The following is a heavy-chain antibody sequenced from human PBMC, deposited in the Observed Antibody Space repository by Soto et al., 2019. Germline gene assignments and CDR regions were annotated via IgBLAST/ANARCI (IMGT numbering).Heavy chain of an antibody. J-gene: IGHJ5*02. V-gene: IGHV1-3*01. CDR2: INAGNGNT. D-gene: IGHD6-6*01. Sequence: ASVKVSCKASGYTFTSYAMHWVRQAPGQRLEWMGWINAGNGNTKYSQKFQGRVTITRDTSASTAYMELSSLRSEDTAVYYCARSIAARGSSWFDPWGQGTLVTVSS. CDR3: ARSIAARGSSWFDP. CDR1: GYTFTSYA.